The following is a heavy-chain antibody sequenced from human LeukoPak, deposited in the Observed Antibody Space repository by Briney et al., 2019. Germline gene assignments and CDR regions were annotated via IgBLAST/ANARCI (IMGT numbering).Heavy chain of an antibody. D-gene: IGHD6-13*01. CDR2: IHHTGYT. CDR3: AREVPRTAAAGSEGFDI. J-gene: IGHJ3*02. V-gene: IGHV4-59*01. CDR1: GGSISSDY. Sequence: SETLSLTCTVSGGSISSDYWSWIRQSPGKGLEWIGYIHHTGYTNYNPSLKSRVTISIDTSKKHLSLKLTSVTAAGTAVYYCAREVPRTAAAGSEGFDIWGQGTLVTVSS.